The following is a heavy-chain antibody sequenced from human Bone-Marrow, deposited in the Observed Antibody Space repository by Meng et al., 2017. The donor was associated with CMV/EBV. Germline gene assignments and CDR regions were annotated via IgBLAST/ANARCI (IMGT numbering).Heavy chain of an antibody. V-gene: IGHV3-53*01. D-gene: IGHD3-3*01. CDR1: GFTVSSSY. Sequence: GGSLRLSCAASGFTVSSSYLSWVRQAPGKGLEWVSVIYSGGSTYYADSVKGRFTISRDNSKNTLYLQMNSLRAEDTAVYYCAKEGDFWSGFDYWGQGPLVTVSS. CDR2: IYSGGST. CDR3: AKEGDFWSGFDY. J-gene: IGHJ4*02.